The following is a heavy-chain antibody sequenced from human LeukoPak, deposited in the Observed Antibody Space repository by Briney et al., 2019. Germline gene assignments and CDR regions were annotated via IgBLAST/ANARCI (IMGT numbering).Heavy chain of an antibody. CDR1: GFSFSSYS. CDR2: ISSSGSYI. V-gene: IGHV3-21*01. Sequence: GGSLRLSCAASGFSFSSYSMNWVRQAPGKGLEWGSSISSSGSYIFYADSVKGRFTISRDNAKNSLYLQMNSLRAEDTAVYYCARELGNHAFDIWGQGTMVIVSS. J-gene: IGHJ3*02. D-gene: IGHD7-27*01. CDR3: ARELGNHAFDI.